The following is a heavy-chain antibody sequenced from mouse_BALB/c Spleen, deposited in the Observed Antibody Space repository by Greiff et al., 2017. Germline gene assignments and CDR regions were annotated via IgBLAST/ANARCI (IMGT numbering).Heavy chain of an antibody. D-gene: IGHD2-4*01. Sequence: EVKLVESGGGLVKPGGSLKLSCAASGFTFSSYTMSWVRQTPEKRLEWVATISSGGSYTYYPDSVKGRFTISRDNAKNTLYLQMSSLKSEDTAMYYCTRVSRAESYDYDRFAYWGQGTLVTVSA. CDR2: ISSGGSYT. CDR3: TRVSRAESYDYDRFAY. V-gene: IGHV5-6-4*01. J-gene: IGHJ3*01. CDR1: GFTFSSYT.